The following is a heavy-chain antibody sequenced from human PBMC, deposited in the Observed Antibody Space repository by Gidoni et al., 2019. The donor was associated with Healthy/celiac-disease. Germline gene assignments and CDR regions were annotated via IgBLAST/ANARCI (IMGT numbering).Heavy chain of an antibody. V-gene: IGHV3-7*01. Sequence: EVQLVESGGGWVQPGGSLRLSCAAAGVTFISYWMSWVRQAPGKGLEWVANIKQDGSDKYYVDSVKGRFTISRDNAKNSLYLQINSLRAEDTAVYYCARGIEYQLLDYWGQGTLVTVSS. CDR3: ARGIEYQLLDY. D-gene: IGHD2-2*01. CDR1: GVTFISYW. CDR2: IKQDGSDK. J-gene: IGHJ4*02.